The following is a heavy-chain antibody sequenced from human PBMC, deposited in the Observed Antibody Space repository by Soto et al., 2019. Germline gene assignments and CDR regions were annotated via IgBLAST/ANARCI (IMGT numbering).Heavy chain of an antibody. Sequence: QVQLVQSGGEVKKPGASVKVSCKTSGYSFTTYGISWVRQAPGQGLEWMGWISAYNGNTHYAQKLQDRVTMTTDTSASTAYMELRSLRSDDTAVYYCARESPAPYYYYGMDVWGQASTVTGSS. CDR3: ARESPAPYYYYGMDV. CDR2: ISAYNGNT. CDR1: GYSFTTYG. J-gene: IGHJ6*02. V-gene: IGHV1-18*01.